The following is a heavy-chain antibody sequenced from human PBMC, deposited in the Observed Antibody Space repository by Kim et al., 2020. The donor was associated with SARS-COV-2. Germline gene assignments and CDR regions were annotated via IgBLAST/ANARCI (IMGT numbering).Heavy chain of an antibody. CDR1: GFTVSSNY. V-gene: IGHV3-53*01. Sequence: GGSLRLSCAASGFTVSSNYMSWVRQAPGKGLEWVSVIYSGGSTYYADSVKGRFTISRDNSKNTLYLQMNSLRAEDTAVYYCARASVRGLARRENGMDVWGQGTTVTVSS. CDR3: ARASVRGLARRENGMDV. J-gene: IGHJ6*02. CDR2: IYSGGST. D-gene: IGHD3-10*01.